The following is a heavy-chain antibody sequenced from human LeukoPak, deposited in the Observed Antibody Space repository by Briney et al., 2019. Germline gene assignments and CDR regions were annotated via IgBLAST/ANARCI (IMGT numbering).Heavy chain of an antibody. D-gene: IGHD3-3*01. CDR3: AKDGPTATIFGPFDY. CDR2: ISYDGGNI. Sequence: GRSLRLSCAASGFAFSSYVMHWVRQAPGKGLEWVAVISYDGGNIYYADSVKGRFTISRDNSKNTLYLQMNSLSAEDTAVYYCAKDGPTATIFGPFDYWGHGTLVTVSS. V-gene: IGHV3-30*18. CDR1: GFAFSSYV. J-gene: IGHJ4*01.